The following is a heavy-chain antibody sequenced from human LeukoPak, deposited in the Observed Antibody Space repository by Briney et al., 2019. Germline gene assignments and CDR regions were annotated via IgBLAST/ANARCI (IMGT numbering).Heavy chain of an antibody. D-gene: IGHD2-21*01. CDR2: IIPIIGTA. CDR3: ASWRGEGSLDY. CDR1: GGTFSSYA. J-gene: IGHJ4*02. V-gene: IGHV1-69*05. Sequence: SVKVSCKASGGTFSSYAISWVRQAPGQGLEWMGGIIPIIGTANYAQKFQGRVTITTDESTSTAYMELSSLRSEDTAVYYCASWRGEGSLDYWGQGTLVTVSS.